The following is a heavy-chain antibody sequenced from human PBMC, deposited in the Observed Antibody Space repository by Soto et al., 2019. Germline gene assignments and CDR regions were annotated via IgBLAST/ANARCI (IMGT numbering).Heavy chain of an antibody. D-gene: IGHD3-10*01. J-gene: IGHJ6*02. CDR2: IDAYGGT. CDR1: DDSSSNYK. CDR3: VRQGFGRLHGLVDV. V-gene: IGHV4-59*08. Sequence: QVQLQESGPGLVKPSETLSLTCTVSDDSSSNYKWSWIRQPPGRRLEWSGYIDAYGGTSYKPSLQSRVTISTDTSTKQIFLQLSSVTAADTAVYYCVRQGFGRLHGLVDVWGQGTTVTVSS.